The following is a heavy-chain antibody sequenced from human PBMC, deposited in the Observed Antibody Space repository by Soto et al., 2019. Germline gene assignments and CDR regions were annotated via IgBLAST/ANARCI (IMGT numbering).Heavy chain of an antibody. CDR2: ISYDGSNK. D-gene: IGHD2-2*01. J-gene: IGHJ5*02. Sequence: PGGSLRLSCAASGFTLSSYAMHWVRQAPGKGLEWVAVISYDGSNKYYADSVKGRFTISRDNSKNTLSLQMNSLRAEDTAAYYCARDVGTDCSSTSCSGWFDPWGQGTLVTVSS. CDR3: ARDVGTDCSSTSCSGWFDP. CDR1: GFTLSSYA. V-gene: IGHV3-30-3*01.